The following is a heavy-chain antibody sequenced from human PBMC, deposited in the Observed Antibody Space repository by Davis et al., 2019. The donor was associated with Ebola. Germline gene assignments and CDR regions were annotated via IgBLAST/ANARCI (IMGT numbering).Heavy chain of an antibody. Sequence: AASVKVSCKASGYTFTSYAMHWVRQAPGQRLEWMGWINAGNGNTKYSQKFQGRVTITRDTSISTAYMELSRLRSDDTAVYYCAREQVVAASYYYYGMDVWGQGTTVTVSS. D-gene: IGHD2-15*01. CDR3: AREQVVAASYYYYGMDV. V-gene: IGHV1-3*01. CDR2: INAGNGNT. J-gene: IGHJ6*02. CDR1: GYTFTSYA.